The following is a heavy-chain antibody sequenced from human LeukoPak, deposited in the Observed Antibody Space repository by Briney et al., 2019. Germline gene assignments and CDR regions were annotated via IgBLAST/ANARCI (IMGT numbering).Heavy chain of an antibody. Sequence: GGSLRLSCAASGFTFSTYWMHWVRQAPGKGLEWVSYISSSGSTIYYADSVKGRFTISRDNAKNSLYLQMNSLRAEDTAVYYCARYSGSYYFDYWGQGTLVTVSS. V-gene: IGHV3-48*04. CDR2: ISSSGSTI. CDR1: GFTFSTYW. J-gene: IGHJ4*02. CDR3: ARYSGSYYFDY. D-gene: IGHD1-26*01.